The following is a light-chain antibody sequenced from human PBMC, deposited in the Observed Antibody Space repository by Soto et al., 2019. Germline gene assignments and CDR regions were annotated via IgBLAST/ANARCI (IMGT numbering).Light chain of an antibody. Sequence: EMVVTQSPATLSVSPGERATLSCRASQDVSSNFAWYQQKPGQAASLLIYVASARATGTPDRFSGSGSGTEFTLAISSLQSEDYAVYFCQQYIRLPLTFGVGTKLDIK. J-gene: IGKJ4*01. CDR1: QDVSSN. V-gene: IGKV3-15*01. CDR2: VAS. CDR3: QQYIRLPLT.